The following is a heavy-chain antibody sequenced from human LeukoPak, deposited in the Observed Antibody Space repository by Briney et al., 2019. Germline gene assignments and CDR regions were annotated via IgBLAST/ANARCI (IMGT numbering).Heavy chain of an antibody. CDR1: GGSIGIVSYY. CDR3: ARAFYYDSSGGFEYFQH. D-gene: IGHD3-22*01. Sequence: PSETLSLTCPVSGGSIGIVSYYCSWTREPGGRGLEWIGRIYTSGSTNYNPSLKSRVTISVDTSKNQFSLKLSSVTAADTAVYYCARAFYYDSSGGFEYFQHWGQGTLVTVSS. V-gene: IGHV4-61*02. J-gene: IGHJ1*01. CDR2: IYTSGST.